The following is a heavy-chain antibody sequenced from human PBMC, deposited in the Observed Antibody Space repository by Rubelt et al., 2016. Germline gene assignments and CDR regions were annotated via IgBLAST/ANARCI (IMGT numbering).Heavy chain of an antibody. Sequence: VQLLESGGGLVQPGGSLRLSCAASGFIFNSYAMSWVRQSPEQGLEWVSAISGSGGSTYYADSVKGRFTISRDSSKNTLYLQMNSLRAEDTAVYYCAKDHSRSSTSCYDYWGQGTLVTVSS. CDR3: AKDHSRSSTSCYDY. D-gene: IGHD2-2*01. J-gene: IGHJ4*02. V-gene: IGHV3-23*01. CDR1: GFIFNSYA. CDR2: ISGSGGST.